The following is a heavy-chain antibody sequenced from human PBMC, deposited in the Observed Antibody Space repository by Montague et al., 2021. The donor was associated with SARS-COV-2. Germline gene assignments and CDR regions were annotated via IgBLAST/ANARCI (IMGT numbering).Heavy chain of an antibody. Sequence: SETLSLTCTVSGGSLNKHYWSWIQKAPGKELEWLGNIIYKGTTNXNVFLWGRVSMSLDTPQNQFSLRLTSLTAADTAVYFCARSISSSGASDNWGQGILVTVS. V-gene: IGHV4-59*11. J-gene: IGHJ4*02. D-gene: IGHD3-22*01. CDR2: IIYKGTT. CDR3: ARSISSSGASDN. CDR1: GGSLNKHY.